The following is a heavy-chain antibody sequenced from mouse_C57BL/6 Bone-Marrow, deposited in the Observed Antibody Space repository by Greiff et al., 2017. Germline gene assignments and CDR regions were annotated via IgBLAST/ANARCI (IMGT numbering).Heavy chain of an antibody. V-gene: IGHV1-69*01. CDR2: IDPSDSYT. J-gene: IGHJ2*01. D-gene: IGHD1-1*01. Sequence: QVQLQQPGAELVMPGASVKLSCKASGYTFTSYWMHWVKQRPGQGLEWIGEIDPSDSYTNYNQKLKGKSTLTVDKSSSTAYMQLSSLTSEDSAVYYCARGTYYYGSDYWGQGTTLTVSS. CDR3: ARGTYYYGSDY. CDR1: GYTFTSYW.